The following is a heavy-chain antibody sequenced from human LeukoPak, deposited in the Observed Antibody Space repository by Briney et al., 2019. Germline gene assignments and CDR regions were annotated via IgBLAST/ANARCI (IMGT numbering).Heavy chain of an antibody. D-gene: IGHD4-17*01. CDR2: ISSNGGST. CDR3: ARGSPVTTADY. J-gene: IGHJ4*02. V-gene: IGHV3-64*01. CDR1: GFTFSSYA. Sequence: GGSVRLSCAASGFTFSSYAMHWVRQAPGKGLEYVSAISSNGGSTYYANSVKGRFTISRDNSKNTLYLQMGSLRAEDMAVYYCARGSPVTTADYWGQGTLVTVSS.